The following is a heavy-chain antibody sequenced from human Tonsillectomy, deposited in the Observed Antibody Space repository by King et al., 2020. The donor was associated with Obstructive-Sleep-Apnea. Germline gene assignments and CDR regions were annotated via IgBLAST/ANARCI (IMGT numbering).Heavy chain of an antibody. CDR3: AKVRFPLVVVAAPGGGDF. D-gene: IGHD2-15*01. V-gene: IGHV3-30*02. Sequence: QLVQSGGGVVQPGRSLRLSCAASGFTFSSYGMHWVRQAPGKGLEWVAFIRHDGSNKYHADSVKGRFTISRDNSKNTLYLQMNSVRAEDTAVYYCAKVRFPLVVVAAPGGGDFWGQGTLVTVSS. CDR1: GFTFSSYG. J-gene: IGHJ4*02. CDR2: IRHDGSNK.